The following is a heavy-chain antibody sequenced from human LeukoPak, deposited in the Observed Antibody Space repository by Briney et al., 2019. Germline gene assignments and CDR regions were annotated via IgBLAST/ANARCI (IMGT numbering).Heavy chain of an antibody. Sequence: GASVKVSCKASGYTFTGLYMHWVRQAPGQGLEWMGWINPNSGGTNYAQKFQGWVTMTRDTSISTAYMELSRLRSDDTAVYYCARGGSSSWYLTDAYFDYWGRGTLATVSS. D-gene: IGHD6-13*01. V-gene: IGHV1-2*04. CDR1: GYTFTGLY. CDR2: INPNSGGT. J-gene: IGHJ4*02. CDR3: ARGGSSSWYLTDAYFDY.